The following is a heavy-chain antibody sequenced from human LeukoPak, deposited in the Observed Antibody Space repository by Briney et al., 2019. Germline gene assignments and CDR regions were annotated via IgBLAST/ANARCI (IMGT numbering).Heavy chain of an antibody. CDR2: IKQDGSEK. CDR3: ARAEWSNWYFDL. Sequence: GRSLRLSCAASGFTFSTYWMNWVRQAPGKGLEWVANIKQDGSEKYYVDSVKGRFTPSRDSAKNSLYLQMNSLRAEDTAVYYCARAEWSNWYFDLWGRGTLVTVSS. V-gene: IGHV3-7*03. J-gene: IGHJ2*01. CDR1: GFTFSTYW. D-gene: IGHD3-3*01.